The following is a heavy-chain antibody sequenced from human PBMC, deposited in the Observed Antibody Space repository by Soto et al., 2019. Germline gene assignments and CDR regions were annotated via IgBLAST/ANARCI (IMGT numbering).Heavy chain of an antibody. V-gene: IGHV1-2*04. Sequence: QVQLVQSGAEVKKPGASVKVSCKASGYTFTGYYMHWVRQAPGQGLEWMGWINPNSGGTNYAQKFEGWGTMPGETSISTAYMGLSRLRSDDTAVYYCARGGEAVVAALRLNWFDPWGQGTLVTVSS. CDR2: INPNSGGT. CDR1: GYTFTGYY. CDR3: ARGGEAVVAALRLNWFDP. J-gene: IGHJ5*02. D-gene: IGHD2-15*01.